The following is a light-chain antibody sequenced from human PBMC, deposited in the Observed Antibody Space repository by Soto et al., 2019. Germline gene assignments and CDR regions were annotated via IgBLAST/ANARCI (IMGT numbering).Light chain of an antibody. J-gene: IGKJ4*01. CDR1: QSIKNY. V-gene: IGKV1-39*01. CDR2: GAS. CDR3: QKYNSAPLT. Sequence: DIQMTQSPSSLSAAIGDRVTITCRASQSIKNYLNWYQHRPGAAPKLLIFGASNLESGVPSRFSGSGSGTEFTLSISSLQPEDVAAYYCQKYNSAPLTFGGGTKVDIK.